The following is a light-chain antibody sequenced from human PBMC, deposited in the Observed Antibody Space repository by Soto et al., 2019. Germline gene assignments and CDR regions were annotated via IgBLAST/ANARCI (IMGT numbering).Light chain of an antibody. CDR1: QSVSSY. Sequence: EIVLTQYPATLSLSPGERATLSCRASQSVSSYLGWYQQKPGQAPRLLIYDASNRATGIPARYSGSGSGTDFTLTISSLEPADFAVYYCQQRSNWPSTFGGGTKVE. J-gene: IGKJ4*01. CDR3: QQRSNWPST. CDR2: DAS. V-gene: IGKV3-11*01.